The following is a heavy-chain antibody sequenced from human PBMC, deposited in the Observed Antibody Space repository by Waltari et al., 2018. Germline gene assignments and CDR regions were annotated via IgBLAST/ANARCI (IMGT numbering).Heavy chain of an antibody. V-gene: IGHV3-30*01. Sequence: QVQLVESGGGVVQPGRSLRLSCAASGFTFSSYAMHWVRQAPGKGLEWVAVISYDGSNKYYADSVKGRFTISRDNSKNTLYLQMNSLRAEDTAVYYCAQGRQAVAGIIDYWGQGTLVTVSS. CDR2: ISYDGSNK. CDR1: GFTFSSYA. CDR3: AQGRQAVAGIIDY. J-gene: IGHJ4*02. D-gene: IGHD6-19*01.